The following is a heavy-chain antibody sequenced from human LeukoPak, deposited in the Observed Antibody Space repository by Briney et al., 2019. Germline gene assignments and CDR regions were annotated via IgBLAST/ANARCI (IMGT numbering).Heavy chain of an antibody. CDR3: ARLERRGYYYYYGMDV. CDR1: GGSFSGYY. D-gene: IGHD1-1*01. Sequence: SETLSLTCAVYGGSFSGYYWSWIRQPPGKGLEWIGEINHSGSTNYNPSLKSRATISADTSKNQFSLKLSSVTAADTAVYYCARLERRGYYYYYGMDVWGQGTTVTVSS. V-gene: IGHV4-34*01. CDR2: INHSGST. J-gene: IGHJ6*02.